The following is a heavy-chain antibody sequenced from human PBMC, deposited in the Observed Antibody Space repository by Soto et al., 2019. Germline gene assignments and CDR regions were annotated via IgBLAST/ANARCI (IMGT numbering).Heavy chain of an antibody. CDR2: ISPKSGGT. Sequence: ASVKVSCKASGYTFTGYYMHCVRQAPGQGFEWMGRISPKSGGTNYAQKFEGRVTMTWDTSLKTAYMELSSLISEDTAVYYCARPPGYISDWYYFDLWGQGTLVTVSS. CDR3: ARPPGYISDWYYFDL. D-gene: IGHD3-9*01. V-gene: IGHV1-2*02. CDR1: GYTFTGYY. J-gene: IGHJ4*02.